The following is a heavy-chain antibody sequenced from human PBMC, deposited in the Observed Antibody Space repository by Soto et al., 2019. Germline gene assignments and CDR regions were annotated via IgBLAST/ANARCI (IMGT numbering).Heavy chain of an antibody. CDR2: IIPIFGTA. J-gene: IGHJ4*02. CDR3: ARGGYEDAISTVTTFVY. CDR1: GGTFSSYA. D-gene: IGHD4-17*01. Sequence: QVQLVQSGAEVKKPGSSVKVSCKASGGTFSSYAISWVRQAPGQGLDWMGGIIPIFGTANYAQKFQGRVTITADESTRTAYMELSSLRSEDTAVYYCARGGYEDAISTVTTFVYWGQGTLVTVSS. V-gene: IGHV1-69*01.